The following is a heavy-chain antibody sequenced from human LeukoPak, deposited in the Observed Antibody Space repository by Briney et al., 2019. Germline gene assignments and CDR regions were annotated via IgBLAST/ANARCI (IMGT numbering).Heavy chain of an antibody. CDR3: ARPPGYDILTGYYTPSAFDI. Sequence: SETLSLTCAVNGVSFSGYYWSWIRQPPGKGLEWIGEINHSGGINYNPSLKSRVTISVDRSKNQFSLKLSSVTAADTAVYYCARPPGYDILTGYYTPSAFDIWGQGTMVTVSS. CDR2: INHSGGI. J-gene: IGHJ3*02. D-gene: IGHD3-9*01. CDR1: GVSFSGYY. V-gene: IGHV4-34*01.